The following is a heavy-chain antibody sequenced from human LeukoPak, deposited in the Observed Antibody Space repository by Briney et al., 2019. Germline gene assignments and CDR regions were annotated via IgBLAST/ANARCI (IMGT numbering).Heavy chain of an antibody. Sequence: SETLSLTCTVSGGSISSHYWSWIRQPPGKGLEWIGSIYYSGSTYYNPSLKSRVTISVDTSKNQFSLKLSSVTAADTAVYYCARDPNRSHLDYSTLFDYWGQGTLVTVSS. CDR3: ARDPNRSHLDYSTLFDY. CDR2: IYYSGST. D-gene: IGHD4-11*01. J-gene: IGHJ4*02. V-gene: IGHV4-39*07. CDR1: GGSISSHY.